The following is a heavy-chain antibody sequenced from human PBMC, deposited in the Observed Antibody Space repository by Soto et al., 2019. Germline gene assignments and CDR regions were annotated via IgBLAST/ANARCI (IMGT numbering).Heavy chain of an antibody. CDR2: ISSSSDVI. Sequence: GGSLRLSCAASGFSFSRFEMNWVRQAPGKGLEWVSYISSSSDVIYYADSVKGRFTISRDNAKNSLYLQMSSLRAEDTAVYFCAKDLGSYLSPAFDYWSLGTLVTVSS. J-gene: IGHJ4*02. CDR3: AKDLGSYLSPAFDY. D-gene: IGHD1-26*01. V-gene: IGHV3-48*03. CDR1: GFSFSRFE.